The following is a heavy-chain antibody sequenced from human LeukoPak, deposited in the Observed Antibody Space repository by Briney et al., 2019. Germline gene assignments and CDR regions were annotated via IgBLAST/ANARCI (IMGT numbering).Heavy chain of an antibody. D-gene: IGHD5-12*01. Sequence: SETLSLTCTVSGGSISNYYWSWIRQPPGKGLEWIGYIYYTGSTSYNLSLKSRVTISVDTSKNQFSLKLTSVTAADTAVYYCAREEYSGYGFDPWGQGTLVTVSS. V-gene: IGHV4-59*12. CDR1: GGSISNYY. CDR2: IYYTGST. CDR3: AREEYSGYGFDP. J-gene: IGHJ5*02.